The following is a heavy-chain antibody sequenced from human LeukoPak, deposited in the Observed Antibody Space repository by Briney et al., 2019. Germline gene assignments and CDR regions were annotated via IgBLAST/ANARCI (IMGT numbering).Heavy chain of an antibody. J-gene: IGHJ5*02. D-gene: IGHD2-2*01. CDR2: IYPGDSDT. Sequence: GEPLKIYCKGSGYSFTSYWSGWVRPMPGKGLGWIRLIYPGDSDTRYSHSFQGKCTSPAHKSIRTTYLHWCSLQVPDTAMYYCARRTSTPDTYNWFDPWGQGTLVTVSS. CDR1: GYSFTSYW. CDR3: ARRTSTPDTYNWFDP. V-gene: IGHV5-51*01.